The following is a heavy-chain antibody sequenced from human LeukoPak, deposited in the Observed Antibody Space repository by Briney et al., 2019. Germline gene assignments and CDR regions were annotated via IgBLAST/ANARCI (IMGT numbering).Heavy chain of an antibody. CDR3: AKDLITMVRGVITKYYFDD. D-gene: IGHD3-10*01. V-gene: IGHV3-23*01. CDR1: GFTFSSYA. CDR2: ISGSGGST. J-gene: IGHJ4*02. Sequence: PGGSLRLSCAASGFTFSSYAMSWVRQAPGKGLEWVSAISGSGGSTYYADSVKGRFTISRDNSKNTLYLQMNSLRAEDTAVYYCAKDLITMVRGVITKYYFDDWGQGTLVTVSS.